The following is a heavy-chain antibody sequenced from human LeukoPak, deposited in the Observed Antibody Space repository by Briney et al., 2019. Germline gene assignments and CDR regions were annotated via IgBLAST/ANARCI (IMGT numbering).Heavy chain of an antibody. CDR2: INHSGST. V-gene: IGHV4-34*01. CDR1: GGSFSGYY. CDR3: ARVGHDFWGVGGINWFDP. D-gene: IGHD3-3*01. Sequence: SETLSLTCAVYGGSFSGYYWSWIRQPAGNGLEWIGEINHSGSTNYNPSLKSRVTISVDTSKNQFSLKLSSVTAADTAVYYCARVGHDFWGVGGINWFDPWGQGTLVTVSS. J-gene: IGHJ5*02.